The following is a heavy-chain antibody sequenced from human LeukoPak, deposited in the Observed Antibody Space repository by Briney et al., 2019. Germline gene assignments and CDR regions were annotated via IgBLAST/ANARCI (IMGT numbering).Heavy chain of an antibody. Sequence: GGPLRLSCAASGFTFSSYAMSWVRQAPGKGLEWVSAISGSGGSTYYADSVKGRFTISRDNSKNTLYLQMNSLRAEDTAVYYCAKASDSSGYYYFVPFDPWGQGTLVTVSS. V-gene: IGHV3-23*01. CDR2: ISGSGGST. CDR1: GFTFSSYA. CDR3: AKASDSSGYYYFVPFDP. D-gene: IGHD3-22*01. J-gene: IGHJ5*02.